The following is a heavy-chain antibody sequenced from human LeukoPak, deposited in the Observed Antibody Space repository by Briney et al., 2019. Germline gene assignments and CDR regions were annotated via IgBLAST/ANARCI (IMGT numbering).Heavy chain of an antibody. CDR1: GGSISSYY. V-gene: IGHV4-59*08. D-gene: IGHD2-2*01. CDR2: IYYSGST. CDR3: ASSQLSQLLLPYYFDY. Sequence: PSETLSLTCTVSGGSISSYYWSWIRQPPGKGLEWIGYIYYSGSTNYNPSLKSRVTISVDTSKNQFSLKLSSVTAADTAVYYCASSQLSQLLLPYYFDYWGQGTLVTVSS. J-gene: IGHJ4*02.